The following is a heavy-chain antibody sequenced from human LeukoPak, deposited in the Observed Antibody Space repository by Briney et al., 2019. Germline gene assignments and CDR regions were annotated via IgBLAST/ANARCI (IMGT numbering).Heavy chain of an antibody. J-gene: IGHJ4*02. D-gene: IGHD4-11*01. CDR3: ARMRADSNGYYFDY. CDR2: IDWDDDK. V-gene: IGHV2-70*11. Sequence: SGPTLVNPTQTLTLTCTFSGFSLSTSGMSVTWIRQHPGQALEWLARIDWDDDKYYSTCLKTRLTISKDTSKNQVVLTMTNMDPVDTATYYCARMRADSNGYYFDYWGQGTLVTVSS. CDR1: GFSLSTSGMS.